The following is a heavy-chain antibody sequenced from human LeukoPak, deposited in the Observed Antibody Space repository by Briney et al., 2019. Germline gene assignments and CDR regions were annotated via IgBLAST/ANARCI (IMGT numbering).Heavy chain of an antibody. J-gene: IGHJ4*02. CDR3: ARDGTSTDDY. V-gene: IGHV1-18*01. D-gene: IGHD2-2*01. Sequence: ASVMRCCNASGYTFSNFGISWLRQAPGQGHEWMGWISGNNDNPNYGQKFQGRLTVTTDSSTNTAYMELRNLRSDDTAVYYCARDGTSTDDYWGQGTLVTVSS. CDR2: ISGNNDNP. CDR1: GYTFSNFG.